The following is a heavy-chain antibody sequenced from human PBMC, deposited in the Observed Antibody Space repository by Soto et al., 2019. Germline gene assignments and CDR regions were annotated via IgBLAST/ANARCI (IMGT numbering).Heavy chain of an antibody. CDR3: TKDWGLDWLHQDRFDY. J-gene: IGHJ4*02. V-gene: IGHV3-30*18. CDR2: ISADGNRK. CDR1: GFTMKNYA. D-gene: IGHD3-9*01. Sequence: QVQLVESGGGVVQPGTSLRLSCAASGFTMKNYAMHWVRQAPGKGLEWVAVISADGNRKEYGDSAKGRFTISRDYSKNTLYLQMNSLRVEDTAVYYCTKDWGLDWLHQDRFDYWGQGTLVSVSS.